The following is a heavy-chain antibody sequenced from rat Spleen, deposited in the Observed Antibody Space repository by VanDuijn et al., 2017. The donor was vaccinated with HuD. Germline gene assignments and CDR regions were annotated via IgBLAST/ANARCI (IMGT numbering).Heavy chain of an antibody. Sequence: EVQLVESGGGLVQPGRSMRLSCAASGFTFSNYDKAWVRQAPTRGLEWVASISYDGTSAYYRDSVKGRFSISRDNAKSTLYLQMDSLRSEDTATYYCTTGGTTLFVMDAWGQGASVTVSS. D-gene: IGHD1-10*01. J-gene: IGHJ4*01. CDR1: GFTFSNYD. CDR3: TTGGTTLFVMDA. CDR2: ISYDGTSA. V-gene: IGHV5-20*01.